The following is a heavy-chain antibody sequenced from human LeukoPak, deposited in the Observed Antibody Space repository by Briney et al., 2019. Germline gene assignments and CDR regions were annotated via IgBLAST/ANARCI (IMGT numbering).Heavy chain of an antibody. J-gene: IGHJ3*02. Sequence: GGSLRLSCAASGFTFSSDGMSWVRQAPGKGLEWVSAISGSGGSTYYADSVKGRFTISRDNSKNTLYLQMNSLRAEDTAVYYCAKDAVVTVWAFDIWGQGTMVTVSS. D-gene: IGHD2-21*02. CDR1: GFTFSSDG. CDR2: ISGSGGST. CDR3: AKDAVVTVWAFDI. V-gene: IGHV3-23*01.